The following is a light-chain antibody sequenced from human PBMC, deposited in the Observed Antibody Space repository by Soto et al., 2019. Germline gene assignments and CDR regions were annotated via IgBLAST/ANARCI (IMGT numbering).Light chain of an antibody. CDR3: QQSYNTPLS. CDR2: DAS. J-gene: IGKJ4*01. V-gene: IGKV3-11*01. Sequence: PGERATLSCRASQSVSSYLAWYQQKPGQAPRLLIYDASNRATGIPARFSGSGSGTDFTLTISSLEPEDFATYYCQQSYNTPLSFGGGTKVDIK. CDR1: QSVSSY.